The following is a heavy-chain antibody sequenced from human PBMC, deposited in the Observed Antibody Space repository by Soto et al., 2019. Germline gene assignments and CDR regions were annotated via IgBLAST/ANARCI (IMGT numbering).Heavy chain of an antibody. D-gene: IGHD2-15*01. V-gene: IGHV3-23*01. CDR2: ISGSGGST. Sequence: PGGSLRLSCASSGFTFSSYAMSWVRQAPGKGLEWVSAISGSGGSTYYADSVKGRFTISRDNSKNTLYLQMNSLRAEDTAVYYYAYVVLRSYSCLDDWGQGTMVTVSS. CDR1: GFTFSSYA. J-gene: IGHJ4*03. CDR3: AYVVLRSYSCLDD.